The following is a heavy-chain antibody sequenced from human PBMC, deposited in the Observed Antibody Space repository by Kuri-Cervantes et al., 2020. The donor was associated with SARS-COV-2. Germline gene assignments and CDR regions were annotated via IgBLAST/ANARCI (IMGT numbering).Heavy chain of an antibody. CDR3: ARGAADYSSGWTDY. Sequence: ASVKVSCKGFGYTLSNYGINWVRQAPGQGLEWMGWISGYIGVTNYVPSLQGRVTMTTDTSTTTAYMELRGLTSDDTAVYFCARGAADYSSGWTDYWVQGTLVTVSS. CDR2: ISGYIGVT. J-gene: IGHJ4*02. CDR1: GYTLSNYG. D-gene: IGHD6-19*01. V-gene: IGHV1-18*04.